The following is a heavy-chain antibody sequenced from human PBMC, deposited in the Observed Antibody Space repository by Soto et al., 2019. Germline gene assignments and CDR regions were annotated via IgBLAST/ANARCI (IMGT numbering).Heavy chain of an antibody. D-gene: IGHD4-17*01. CDR2: IYPGDSDT. J-gene: IGHJ6*02. CDR1: GYSFTSYW. Sequence: PGESLKISCKGSGYSFTSYWIGWVRQMPGKGLEWMGIIYPGDSDTRYSPSFQGQVTISADKSISTAYLQWSSLKASDTAMYYCARQRDGNSPFPLGKYYYYYGMDVWGQGTTVTVSS. CDR3: ARQRDGNSPFPLGKYYYYYGMDV. V-gene: IGHV5-51*01.